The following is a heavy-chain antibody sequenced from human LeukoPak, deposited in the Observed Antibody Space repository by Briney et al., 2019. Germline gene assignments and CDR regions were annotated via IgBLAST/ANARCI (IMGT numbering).Heavy chain of an antibody. D-gene: IGHD6-6*01. CDR3: ARVYSSSSGKNAFDI. J-gene: IGHJ3*02. Sequence: GGSLRLSCAASGFIFSNHWMSWVRQAPGKGLEWVANIKQDGTEKDYVASVRGRFTISRDNAKNSLYLQVSSLRAEDTAVYYCARVYSSSSGKNAFDIWGQGTMVTVSS. V-gene: IGHV3-7*03. CDR2: IKQDGTEK. CDR1: GFIFSNHW.